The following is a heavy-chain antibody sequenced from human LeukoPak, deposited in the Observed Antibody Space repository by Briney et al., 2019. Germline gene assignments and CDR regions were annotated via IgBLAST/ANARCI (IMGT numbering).Heavy chain of an antibody. CDR1: GFIVRSNY. V-gene: IGHV3-7*03. CDR3: ARGGGLDV. D-gene: IGHD3-16*01. CDR2: INHNGNVN. J-gene: IGHJ6*02. Sequence: GGSLRLSCAASGFIVRSNYMSWARQAPGKGLEWVASINHNGNVNYYVDSVKGRFTISRDNAKNSLYLQMSNLRAEDTAVYFCARGGGLDVWGQGATVTVSS.